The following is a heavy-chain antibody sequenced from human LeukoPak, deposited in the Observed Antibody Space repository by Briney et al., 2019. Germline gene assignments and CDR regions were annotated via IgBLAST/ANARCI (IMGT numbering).Heavy chain of an antibody. CDR2: INHSGST. V-gene: IGHV4-34*01. CDR1: GGSISSYY. CDR3: ARGGIFGVVIPPRYGMDV. J-gene: IGHJ6*02. Sequence: PSETLSLTCTVSGGSISSYYWSWIRQPPGKGLEWIGEINHSGSTNYNPSLKSRVTISVDTSKNQFSLKLSSVTAADTAVYYCARGGIFGVVIPPRYGMDVWGQGTTVTVSS. D-gene: IGHD3-3*01.